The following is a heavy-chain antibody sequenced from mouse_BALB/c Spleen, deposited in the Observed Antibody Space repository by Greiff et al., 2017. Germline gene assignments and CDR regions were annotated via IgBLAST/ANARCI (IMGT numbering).Heavy chain of an antibody. V-gene: IGHV2-6-5*01. Sequence: VQLQQSGPGLVAPSQSLSITCTVSGFSLTDYGVSWIRQPPGKGLEWLGVIWGGGSTYYNSALKSRLSISKDNSKSQVFLKMNSLQTDDTAMYYCAKHGGVGTPYYYGSSSYAMDYWGQGTSVTVSS. CDR1: GFSLTDYG. CDR3: AKHGGVGTPYYYGSSSYAMDY. J-gene: IGHJ4*01. D-gene: IGHD1-1*01. CDR2: IWGGGST.